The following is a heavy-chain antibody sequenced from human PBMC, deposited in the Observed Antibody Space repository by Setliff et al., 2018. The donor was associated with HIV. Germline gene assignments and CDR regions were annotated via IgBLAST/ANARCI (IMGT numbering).Heavy chain of an antibody. Sequence: GASVKVSCKASGYTFTSYYMHWVRQAPGQGLEWMGIINPSGGSTSYAQKFQGRVTMTRDTSTSTVYMELSSLRSEDTAVYYCARARRITMIVDAFDIWGQGTMVTVSS. CDR1: GYTFTSYY. D-gene: IGHD3-22*01. J-gene: IGHJ3*02. CDR3: ARARRITMIVDAFDI. V-gene: IGHV1-46*01. CDR2: INPSGGST.